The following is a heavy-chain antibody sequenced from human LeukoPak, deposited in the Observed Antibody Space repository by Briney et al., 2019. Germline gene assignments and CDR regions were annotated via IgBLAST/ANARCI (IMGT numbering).Heavy chain of an antibody. J-gene: IGHJ4*02. CDR1: EFSVSSNY. D-gene: IGHD3-16*02. CDR2: IHSGGSA. Sequence: PGGSLRLSCAASEFSVSSNYMSWVRQAPGKGLEWVSGIHSGGSAYYADSVKGRFTISRDNSKNTLYLQMNSLRVEDTAVYYCARDRGLSVWGQGTLVTVSS. CDR3: ARDRGLSV. V-gene: IGHV3-53*01.